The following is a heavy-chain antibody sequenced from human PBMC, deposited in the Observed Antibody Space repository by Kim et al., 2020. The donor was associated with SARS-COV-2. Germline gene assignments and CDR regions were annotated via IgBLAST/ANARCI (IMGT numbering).Heavy chain of an antibody. Sequence: GGSLRLSCAASGFTFSRSAMSWVRQAPGKGLEWVSGISDSGGSTYYADSVKGRFTISRDNSKNTLYVQMKSLRAEDTAVYYCAKDPYGYWYFDLWGRGTLVTVSS. V-gene: IGHV3-23*01. CDR1: GFTFSRSA. J-gene: IGHJ2*01. CDR2: ISDSGGST. CDR3: AKDPYGYWYFDL. D-gene: IGHD4-17*01.